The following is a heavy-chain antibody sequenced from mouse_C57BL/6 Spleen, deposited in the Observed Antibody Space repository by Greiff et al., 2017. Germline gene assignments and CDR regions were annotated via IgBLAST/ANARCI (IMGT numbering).Heavy chain of an antibody. J-gene: IGHJ2*01. CDR3: ARGTMITTSMDD. CDR2: IWSGGST. CDR1: GFSLTSYG. V-gene: IGHV2-2*01. Sequence: VQLQESGPGLVQPSQSLSITCTVSGFSLTSYGVHWVRQSPGKGLEWLGVIWSGGSTDYTAAFISRLSISKDNSKSQVFFKMNSLQADDTAIYYCARGTMITTSMDDWGQGTTLTVSS. D-gene: IGHD2-4*01.